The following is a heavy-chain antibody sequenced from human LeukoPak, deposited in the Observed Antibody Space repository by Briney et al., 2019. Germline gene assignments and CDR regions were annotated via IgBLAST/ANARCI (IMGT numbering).Heavy chain of an antibody. J-gene: IGHJ4*02. D-gene: IGHD1-26*01. Sequence: GGSLRLSCAAPGFTFTIYSMNWVRQAPGKGLEWVSSISSSSSYIYYGDSVKGRFTISRGNANNSVSLQMNSLRAEDTAVYSCSRGEEIDYWGQGTLVTVSS. CDR1: GFTFTIYS. CDR3: SRGEEIDY. CDR2: ISSSSSYI. V-gene: IGHV3-21*06.